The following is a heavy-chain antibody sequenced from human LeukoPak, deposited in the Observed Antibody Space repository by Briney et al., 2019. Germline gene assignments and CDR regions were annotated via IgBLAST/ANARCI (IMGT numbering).Heavy chain of an antibody. Sequence: GGSLRLSCAASGFTFSNAWMSWVRQAPGKGLEWVGRIKSKTDGGTTDYAAPVKGRFTISRDDSKNTLYLQMNSLKTEDTAVYYCTTDYLVGATPRGAFDIWGQGTMVTVSS. V-gene: IGHV3-15*01. D-gene: IGHD1-26*01. CDR3: TTDYLVGATPRGAFDI. J-gene: IGHJ3*02. CDR2: IKSKTDGGTT. CDR1: GFTFSNAW.